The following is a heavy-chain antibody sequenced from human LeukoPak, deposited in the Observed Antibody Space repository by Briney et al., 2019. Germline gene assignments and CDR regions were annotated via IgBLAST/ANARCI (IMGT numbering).Heavy chain of an antibody. Sequence: PGGSLRLSCAAPGFTVSSNYMSWVRQAPGKGLEWVSVIYSGGSTYYADSVKGRFTISRDNSKNTLYLQMNSLRAEDTAVYYCARDWSGSGARGYWGQGTLVTVSS. J-gene: IGHJ4*02. CDR3: ARDWSGSGARGY. D-gene: IGHD3-3*01. CDR2: IYSGGST. V-gene: IGHV3-53*01. CDR1: GFTVSSNY.